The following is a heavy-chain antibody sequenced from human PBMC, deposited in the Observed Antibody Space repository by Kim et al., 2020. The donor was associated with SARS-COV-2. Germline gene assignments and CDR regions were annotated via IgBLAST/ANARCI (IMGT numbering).Heavy chain of an antibody. J-gene: IGHJ4*02. CDR3: ARDHVHFDY. CDR2: KK. V-gene: IGHV3-30-3*01. Sequence: KKYYADSVKGRFTISRDNSKNTLYLQMNSLRAEDTAVYYCARDHVHFDYWGQGNLVTVSS.